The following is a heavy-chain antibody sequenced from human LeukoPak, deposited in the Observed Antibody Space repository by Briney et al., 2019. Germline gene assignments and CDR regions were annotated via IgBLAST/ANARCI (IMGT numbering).Heavy chain of an antibody. CDR3: ASYNWNKYYFDY. CDR1: GYTFTSYG. Sequence: GASVKVSRKASGYTFTSYGISWVRQAPGQGLEWMGWISAYNGNTNYAQKLQGRVTMTTDTSTSTAYMELRSLRSDDTAVYYCASYNWNKYYFDYWGQGTLVTVSS. J-gene: IGHJ4*02. CDR2: ISAYNGNT. D-gene: IGHD1/OR15-1a*01. V-gene: IGHV1-18*01.